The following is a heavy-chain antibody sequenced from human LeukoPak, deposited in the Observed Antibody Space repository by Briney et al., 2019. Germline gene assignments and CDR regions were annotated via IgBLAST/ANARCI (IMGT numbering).Heavy chain of an antibody. D-gene: IGHD5-24*01. CDR3: ARDKGYNSAY. CDR1: GFTFSSYW. J-gene: IGHJ4*02. V-gene: IGHV3-7*01. Sequence: GGSLRLSCGASGFTFSSYWMTWVRQTPGKGLEWVANIRMDGGEQYYMDSVEGRFTISRDNAKNSLYLQMYSLRPEDTAVYYCARDKGYNSAYWGRGTLVTVSS. CDR2: IRMDGGEQ.